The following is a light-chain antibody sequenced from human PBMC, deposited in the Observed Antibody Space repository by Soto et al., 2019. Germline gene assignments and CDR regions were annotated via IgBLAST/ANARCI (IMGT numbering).Light chain of an antibody. Sequence: EIVMTQSPDTLSVSPGERATLSCRASQSVSTNLAWYQQKPGQAPRLLIYGASTRATGIPARFSGSGSGTEFTLTISSLQSEDFAVYHCQQYNIWPYTFGQGTKLEIK. CDR2: GAS. CDR1: QSVSTN. CDR3: QQYNIWPYT. V-gene: IGKV3-15*01. J-gene: IGKJ2*01.